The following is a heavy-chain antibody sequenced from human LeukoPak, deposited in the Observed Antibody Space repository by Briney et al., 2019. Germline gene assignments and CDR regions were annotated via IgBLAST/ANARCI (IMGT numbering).Heavy chain of an antibody. CDR3: TRDRGAYNLYDY. V-gene: IGHV3-49*02. CDR2: IRSKAYGETA. D-gene: IGHD1-1*01. J-gene: IGHJ4*02. Sequence: GGSLRLSCAASGFIFKNAWMTWVRQAPGKGLEWVGFIRSKAYGETADYAASVKGRFTISRDDSKAIAYLQMNSLKTEDTAVYHCTRDRGAYNLYDYWGQGTLVTVSS. CDR1: GFIFKNAW.